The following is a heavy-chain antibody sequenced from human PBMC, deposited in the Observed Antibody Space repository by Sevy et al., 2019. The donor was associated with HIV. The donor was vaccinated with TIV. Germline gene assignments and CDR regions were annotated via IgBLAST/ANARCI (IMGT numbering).Heavy chain of an antibody. CDR1: GFTFSSYA. J-gene: IGHJ5*02. CDR2: ISGSGGST. D-gene: IGHD6-19*01. Sequence: GGSLRLSCAASGFTFSSYAMSWVRQAPGKGLEWVSAISGSGGSTYYAGSVKGRFTISRDNSKNTLYLQMNSLRAEDTAVYYCAKLPVAGYWGWFDPWGQGTLVTVSS. CDR3: AKLPVAGYWGWFDP. V-gene: IGHV3-23*01.